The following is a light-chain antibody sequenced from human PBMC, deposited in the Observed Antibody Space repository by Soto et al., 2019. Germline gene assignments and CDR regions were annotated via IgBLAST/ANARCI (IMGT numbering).Light chain of an antibody. Sequence: DLQMTQSPSSLSASVGDRVTITCRASQSISSYLNWYQQKPGKAPKLLIYAASSLQSGVPSRFSGSGSGTDFTLTISSQQPEDFATYYCQQSYSTPWTFGQGTKVEIK. CDR1: QSISSY. CDR2: AAS. V-gene: IGKV1-39*01. CDR3: QQSYSTPWT. J-gene: IGKJ1*01.